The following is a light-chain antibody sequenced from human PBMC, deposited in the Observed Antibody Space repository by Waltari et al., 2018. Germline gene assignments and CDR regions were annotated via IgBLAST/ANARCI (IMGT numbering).Light chain of an antibody. CDR2: YNSDSDK. J-gene: IGLJ3*02. V-gene: IGLV5-37*01. Sequence: QPVLTQPPSSSGSPGASARLTCTLPSDITVANYYIYWYQQKPGSPPRFLLYYNSDSDKAQGSGVPSRFSGSKDASANTGILLISGLQSEDEADYYCMIWPNNVWVFGGGTRLIVL. CDR1: SDITVANYY. CDR3: MIWPNNVWV.